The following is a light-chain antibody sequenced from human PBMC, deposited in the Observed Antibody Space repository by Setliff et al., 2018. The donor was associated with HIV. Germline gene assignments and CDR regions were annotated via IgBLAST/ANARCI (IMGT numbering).Light chain of an antibody. Sequence: QSVLTQPPSASGTPGQRVTISCSGSSSNIGSNVVSWFQQLPGTAPKLLIYRNKQRPSGVPDRFSGSKSGTSASLAISGLRSEDEADYYCAAWDDSLSGFDVFGTGTKVTVL. CDR1: SSNIGSNV. J-gene: IGLJ1*01. CDR3: AAWDDSLSGFDV. CDR2: RNK. V-gene: IGLV1-47*01.